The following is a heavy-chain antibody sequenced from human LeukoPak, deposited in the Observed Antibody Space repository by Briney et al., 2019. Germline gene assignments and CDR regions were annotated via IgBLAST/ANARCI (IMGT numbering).Heavy chain of an antibody. CDR2: INPSGGST. CDR1: GYTFTSYY. V-gene: IGHV1-46*01. Sequence: ASVTLSCKASGYTFTSYYMHWVRQAPGQGLEWMGIINPSGGSTSYAQKFQGRVTMTRDMCTSTVYMELSSLRSEDTAVYYCAREKTAEYQLLSRAIDYWGQGTLVTVSS. J-gene: IGHJ4*02. D-gene: IGHD2-2*01. CDR3: AREKTAEYQLLSRAIDY.